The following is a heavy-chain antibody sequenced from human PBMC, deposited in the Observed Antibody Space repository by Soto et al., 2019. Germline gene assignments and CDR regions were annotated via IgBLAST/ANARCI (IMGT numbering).Heavy chain of an antibody. Sequence: QLQLQESGPGLVKPSETLSLTCTVSGGSISSSSYYWGWIRQPPGKGLEWIGSIYYSGSTYYNPSLRSRVTISGDTSKNQFSLKLSSVTAADTAVYYCARHSALILDSGYDYNWFDPWGQGTLVTVSS. D-gene: IGHD5-12*01. V-gene: IGHV4-39*01. CDR1: GGSISSSSYY. CDR3: ARHSALILDSGYDYNWFDP. J-gene: IGHJ5*02. CDR2: IYYSGST.